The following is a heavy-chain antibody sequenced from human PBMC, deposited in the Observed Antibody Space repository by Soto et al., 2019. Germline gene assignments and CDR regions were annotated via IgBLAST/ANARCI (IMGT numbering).Heavy chain of an antibody. CDR2: ISYDGSNK. CDR1: GFTFSSYG. Sequence: PGGSLRLSCAASGFTFSSYGMHWVRQAPGKGLEWVAVISYDGSNKYYADSVKGRFTISRDNSKNTLYLQMNSLRAEDTAVYYCAKDRREFEYYDSSGYYSPLDCWGQGTRVTVYS. J-gene: IGHJ4*02. V-gene: IGHV3-30*18. D-gene: IGHD3-22*01. CDR3: AKDRREFEYYDSSGYYSPLDC.